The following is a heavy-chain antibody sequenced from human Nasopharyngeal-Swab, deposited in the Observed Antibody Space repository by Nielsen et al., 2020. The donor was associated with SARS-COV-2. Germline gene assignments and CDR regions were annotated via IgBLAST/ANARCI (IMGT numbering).Heavy chain of an antibody. J-gene: IGHJ6*02. CDR3: ARGTGLLLGYYYYYGMDV. D-gene: IGHD2-15*01. V-gene: IGHV4-34*01. CDR2: INHSGST. Sequence: RQAPGKGLEWIGEINHSGSTNYNPSLKSRVTISVDTSKNQFSLKLSSVTAADTAVYYCARGTGLLLGYYYYYGMDVWGQGTTVTVSS.